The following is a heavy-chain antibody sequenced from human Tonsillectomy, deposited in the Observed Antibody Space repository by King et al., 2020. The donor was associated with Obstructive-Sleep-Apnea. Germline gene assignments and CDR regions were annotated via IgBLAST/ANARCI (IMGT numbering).Heavy chain of an antibody. CDR2: TYHSGAT. D-gene: IGHD4-17*01. CDR1: GGSISGGDYY. CDR3: ASERGNGDYGGYFDY. J-gene: IGHJ4*02. Sequence: QLQESGPGLVKPSQTLSLTCAVSGGSISGGDYYWSWIRQTPGKGLEWLGYTYHSGATYYNPSFRGRVIISVDTSKNQFSLNVNSVTAADTAVYYCASERGNGDYGGYFDYWGQGNLVTVSS. V-gene: IGHV4-30-4*01.